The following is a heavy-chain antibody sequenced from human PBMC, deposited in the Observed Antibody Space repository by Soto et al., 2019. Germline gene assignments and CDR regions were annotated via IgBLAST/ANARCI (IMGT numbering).Heavy chain of an antibody. CDR1: GGTFSSYA. Sequence: ASVKVSCKASGGTFSSYAISWVRQAPGQGLEWMGGIIPIFGTANYAQKFQGRVTITADESTSTAYMELSSLRSEDTAVYYCARGTAGLVGATPYYFDYWGQGTLVTVSS. J-gene: IGHJ4*02. CDR3: ARGTAGLVGATPYYFDY. CDR2: IIPIFGTA. D-gene: IGHD1-26*01. V-gene: IGHV1-69*13.